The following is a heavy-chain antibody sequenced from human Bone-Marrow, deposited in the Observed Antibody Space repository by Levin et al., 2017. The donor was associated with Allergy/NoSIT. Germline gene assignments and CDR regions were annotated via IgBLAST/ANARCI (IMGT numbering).Heavy chain of an antibody. Sequence: PGGSLRLSCVASGFTFSDYQMSWVRQAPGKGLEWVSSLSGRADTTYYADSVKGRFTISRDNSKDTLYLQMTNLRAEDTAVYYCMRRRKCRTSHYFSDYWGQGTLVTVSS. CDR1: GFTFSDYQ. CDR2: LSGRADTT. V-gene: IGHV3-23*01. J-gene: IGHJ4*02. D-gene: IGHD2-2*01. CDR3: MRRRKCRTSHYFSDY.